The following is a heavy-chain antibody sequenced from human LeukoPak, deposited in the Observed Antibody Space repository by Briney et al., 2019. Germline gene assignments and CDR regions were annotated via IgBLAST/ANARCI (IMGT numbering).Heavy chain of an antibody. V-gene: IGHV4-61*02. D-gene: IGHD1-26*01. CDR2: IYTSGST. CDR1: GGSISSGSYY. Sequence: SETLSLTCTVSGGSISSGSYYWSWIRQPAGKGLEWIGRIYTSGSTNYNPSLKSRVTISVDTSKNQFSLKLSSVTAADTAVYYCARQGNRRDIVGATTNYFDYWGQGTLVTVSS. J-gene: IGHJ4*02. CDR3: ARQGNRRDIVGATTNYFDY.